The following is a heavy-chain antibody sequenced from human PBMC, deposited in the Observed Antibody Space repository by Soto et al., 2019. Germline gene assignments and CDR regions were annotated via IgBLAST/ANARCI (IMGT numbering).Heavy chain of an antibody. CDR3: HLWAWTVTTNYHYAADA. Sequence: PGGSLRLSCEVSGFTFSNYAMAWVRQAPGKGLEYVSSITGNGGYTYYALSVKGRFTISRDSANHSLYLQMNNLRAEDTAVYYYHLWAWTVTTNYHYAADAWGQGTTVTVSS. J-gene: IGHJ6*02. CDR2: ITGNGGYT. V-gene: IGHV3-23*01. D-gene: IGHD1-1*01. CDR1: GFTFSNYA.